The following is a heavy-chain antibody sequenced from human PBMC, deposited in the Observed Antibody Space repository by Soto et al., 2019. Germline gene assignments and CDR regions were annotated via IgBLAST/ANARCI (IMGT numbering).Heavy chain of an antibody. CDR2: IYHTGTT. D-gene: IGHD2-2*01. V-gene: IGHV4-30-4*01. Sequence: SETLSLTCSVAGGSISSIDYFWSWIRQPPGKGLEWIGFIYHTGTTYYNPSLRSRVTISIDTSKSQFSMKLNSVTAADTAVYYCARVMAAMQNWLDPWGQGTLVXVS. CDR3: ARVMAAMQNWLDP. J-gene: IGHJ5*02. CDR1: GGSISSIDYF.